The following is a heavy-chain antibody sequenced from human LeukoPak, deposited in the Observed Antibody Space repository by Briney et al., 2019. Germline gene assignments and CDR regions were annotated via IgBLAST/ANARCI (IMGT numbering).Heavy chain of an antibody. CDR2: IYYSGST. CDR1: GGSISSSSYY. Sequence: SETLSLTCTVSGGSISSSSYYWGWIRQPPGKGLEWIGSIYYSGSTYYNPSLKSRVTISVDTSKNQFSLKLSSVTAADTAVYYCARGRVAGYYFDYWGQGTLVTVSS. V-gene: IGHV4-39*07. D-gene: IGHD6-19*01. J-gene: IGHJ4*02. CDR3: ARGRVAGYYFDY.